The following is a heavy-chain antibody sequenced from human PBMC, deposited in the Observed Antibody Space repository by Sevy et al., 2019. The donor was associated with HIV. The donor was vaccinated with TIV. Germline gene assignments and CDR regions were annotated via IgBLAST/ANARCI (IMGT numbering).Heavy chain of an antibody. CDR2: IYYSGST. CDR1: GGSISSGGYY. J-gene: IGHJ3*02. CDR3: ARTYDSSGYYYVGAFDI. Sequence: SETLSLTCTVSGGSISSGGYYWSWIRQHPGKGLEWIGYIYYSGSTYYNPSLKSRVTISVDTSKNQFSLKLSSVTAADTAVYYCARTYDSSGYYYVGAFDIWGQGTMVTVSS. D-gene: IGHD3-22*01. V-gene: IGHV4-31*03.